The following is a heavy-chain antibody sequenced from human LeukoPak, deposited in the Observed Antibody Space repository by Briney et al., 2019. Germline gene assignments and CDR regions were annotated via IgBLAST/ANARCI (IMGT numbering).Heavy chain of an antibody. V-gene: IGHV5-51*01. J-gene: IGHJ6*02. CDR1: GYSFTSYW. D-gene: IGHD1-26*01. Sequence: GESLKISCKGSGYSFTSYWIGWVRQMPGKGLEWMGIIYPGDSDTRYSPSFQGQVTISADKSISTAYLQWSSLKASDTAMYYCARGPLVGATTHYYYYGMDVWGQGTTVTVSS. CDR3: ARGPLVGATTHYYYYGMDV. CDR2: IYPGDSDT.